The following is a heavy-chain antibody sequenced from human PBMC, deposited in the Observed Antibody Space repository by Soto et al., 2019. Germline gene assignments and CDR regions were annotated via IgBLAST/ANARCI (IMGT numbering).Heavy chain of an antibody. CDR3: ARDLGRTYYDFWSGPDY. CDR1: GFTFSSYA. CDR2: ISYDGSNK. V-gene: IGHV3-30-3*01. Sequence: GGSLRLSCAASGFTFSSYAMHWVRQAPGKGLEWVAVISYDGSNKYYADSVKGRFTISRDNSKNTLYLQMNSLRAEDTAVYYCARDLGRTYYDFWSGPDYWGQGTLVTVSS. D-gene: IGHD3-3*01. J-gene: IGHJ4*02.